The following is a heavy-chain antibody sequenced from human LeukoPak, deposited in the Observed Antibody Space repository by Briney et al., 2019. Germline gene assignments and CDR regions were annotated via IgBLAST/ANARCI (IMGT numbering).Heavy chain of an antibody. J-gene: IGHJ4*02. CDR2: IIPIFGTA. CDR1: GGTFSSYA. V-gene: IGHV1-69*13. D-gene: IGHD3-10*01. CDR3: ARDRGLGDFDY. Sequence: RGSVKVSCKASGGTFSSYAISWVRQAPGQGLEWMGGIIPIFGTANYAQKFQGRVTITADESTSTAYMELSSLRSEDTAVYYCARDRGLGDFDYWGQGTLVTVSS.